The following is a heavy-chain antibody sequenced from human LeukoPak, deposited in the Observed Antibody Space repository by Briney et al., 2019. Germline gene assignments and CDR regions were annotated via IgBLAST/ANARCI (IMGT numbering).Heavy chain of an antibody. CDR1: GFTFSRDW. Sequence: GGSLRLSCAASGFTFSRDWMTWVRQAPGKGLEWVANIKHDGSEKYYVDSVKGRFTISRDNTKNSLYLQMNRLRTEDTAVYYCARGGSSPFDYWGQGTLVTVSS. J-gene: IGHJ4*02. V-gene: IGHV3-7*03. CDR3: ARGGSSPFDY. CDR2: IKHDGSEK. D-gene: IGHD6-13*01.